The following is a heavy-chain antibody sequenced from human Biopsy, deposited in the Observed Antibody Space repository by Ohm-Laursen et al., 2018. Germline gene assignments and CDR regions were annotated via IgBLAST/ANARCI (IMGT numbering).Heavy chain of an antibody. CDR1: GDSFNGYY. V-gene: IGHV4-34*01. CDR3: VRGVDYYDPYHYYALDV. Sequence: SGTLSLTCVVYGDSFNGYYWSWIRQTPGKGMEWIGEINHSGRTNYNPSLKSRVTISVDTSKNQFSPKVRSVTAADTAVYYCVRGVDYYDPYHYYALDVWGQGTTVTVSS. J-gene: IGHJ6*02. D-gene: IGHD3-22*01. CDR2: INHSGRT.